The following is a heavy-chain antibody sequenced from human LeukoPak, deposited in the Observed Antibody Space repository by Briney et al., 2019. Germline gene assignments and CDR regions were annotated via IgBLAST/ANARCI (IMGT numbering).Heavy chain of an antibody. Sequence: GASVKVSCKASGYTFTGYYMHWVRQAPGQGLEWMGWINPNSGGTNYAQKFQGRVTMTRDTSISTAYMELSRLRSDDTAVYYCARDKGPVVVRRWWFDPWGQGTLVTVSS. D-gene: IGHD2-2*01. V-gene: IGHV1-2*02. J-gene: IGHJ5*02. CDR1: GYTFTGYY. CDR2: INPNSGGT. CDR3: ARDKGPVVVRRWWFDP.